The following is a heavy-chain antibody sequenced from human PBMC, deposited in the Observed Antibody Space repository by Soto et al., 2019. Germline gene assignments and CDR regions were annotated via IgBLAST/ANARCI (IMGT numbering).Heavy chain of an antibody. CDR2: ISSRSDI. J-gene: IGHJ6*02. CDR3: AREYTAWPLAYGLDV. V-gene: IGHV3-21*01. D-gene: IGHD2-2*02. Sequence: PGGSLRLSCAASGFRFDDYSINWVRQAPGKGLEWVSSISSRSDIYYADSVKGRFTISRDNAKNSVSLQMNSLRAEDTAVYYCAREYTAWPLAYGLDVWGQGTTVTVSS. CDR1: GFRFDDYS.